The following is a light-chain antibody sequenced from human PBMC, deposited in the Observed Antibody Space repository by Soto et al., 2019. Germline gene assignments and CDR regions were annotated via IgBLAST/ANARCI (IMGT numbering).Light chain of an antibody. CDR1: SSDVGGYNS. CDR2: DVY. J-gene: IGLJ1*01. V-gene: IGLV2-14*03. CDR3: ASYTSANTRL. Sequence: QSALTQPASVSGSPGQSITISCAGTSSDVGGYNSVSWYQQYPGKAPKVLIYDVYNRPSGVSNHFSGSKSGNTASLTISGLQAEDEADYYRASYTSANTRLFGTGTKVTVL.